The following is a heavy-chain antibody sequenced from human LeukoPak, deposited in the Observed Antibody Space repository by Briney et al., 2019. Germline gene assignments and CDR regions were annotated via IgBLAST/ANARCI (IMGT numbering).Heavy chain of an antibody. CDR2: VSRNGGTT. Sequence: PGGSLRLSCVGSGFKLRSFTMHGVRQAPGRGVEGVARVSRNGGTTFYAHAARARFTISRVNSENPVYLQMDSLTTADTAVYYCAKEKDTIYFDLWGQGTLVTVSA. CDR1: GFKLRSFT. CDR3: AKEKDTIYFDL. J-gene: IGHJ3*01. V-gene: IGHV3-43*01. D-gene: IGHD2-21*01.